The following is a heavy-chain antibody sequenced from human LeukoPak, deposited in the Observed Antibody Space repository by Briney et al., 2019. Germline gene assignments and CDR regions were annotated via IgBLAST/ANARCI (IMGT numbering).Heavy chain of an antibody. V-gene: IGHV1-8*01. CDR3: ARVYSSSWWAYYYMDV. Sequence: ASVTVSSTASGYTFTSSDINWVRQGTGQGLERVGWMNPNSGNTGYAQKFQGRVTITTNTSISTAYMELSSLRSEDTAVYYCARVYSSSWWAYYYMDVWGKGTTVTVSS. CDR2: MNPNSGNT. D-gene: IGHD6-13*01. CDR1: GYTFTSSD. J-gene: IGHJ6*03.